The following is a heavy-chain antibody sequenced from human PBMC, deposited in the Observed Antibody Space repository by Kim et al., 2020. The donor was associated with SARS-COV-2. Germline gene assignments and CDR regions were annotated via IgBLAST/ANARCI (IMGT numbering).Heavy chain of an antibody. V-gene: IGHV3-48*02. Sequence: GGSLRLSCAASGFTFSSYSMNWVRQAPGKGLEWVSYISSSSSTIYYADSVKGRFTISRDNAKNSLYLQMNSLRDEDTAVYYCASLEWVVESFVFDYWGQGTLVTVSS. CDR3: ASLEWVVESFVFDY. J-gene: IGHJ4*02. CDR1: GFTFSSYS. CDR2: ISSSSSTI. D-gene: IGHD3-3*01.